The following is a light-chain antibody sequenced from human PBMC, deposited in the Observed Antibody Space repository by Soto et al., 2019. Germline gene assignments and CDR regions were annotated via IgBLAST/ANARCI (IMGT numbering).Light chain of an antibody. CDR2: GAS. CDR1: QSVSSN. Sequence: ETVMTQSPATLSVSPGERATLSCRASQSVSSNLAWYQQKPGQAPRPLIYGASTRATGIPARFSGSGSGTEFTLTISSLEPEDFAVYYCQQRSNSAPITFGQGTRLDIK. CDR3: QQRSNSAPIT. V-gene: IGKV3-15*01. J-gene: IGKJ5*01.